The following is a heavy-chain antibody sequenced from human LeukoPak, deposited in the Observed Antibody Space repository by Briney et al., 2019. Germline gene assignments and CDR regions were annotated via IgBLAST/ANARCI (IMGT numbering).Heavy chain of an antibody. V-gene: IGHV4-39*07. D-gene: IGHD3-10*01. CDR2: IYYSGST. CDR3: ARDGGFGELYLYYFDY. J-gene: IGHJ4*02. Sequence: SETLSLTCTVSGGSISSSSYYWGWIRQPPGKGLEWIGSIYYSGSTYYNPSLKSRVTISVDTSKNQFSLKLSSVTAADTAVYYCARDGGFGELYLYYFDYWGQGTLVTVSS. CDR1: GGSISSSSYY.